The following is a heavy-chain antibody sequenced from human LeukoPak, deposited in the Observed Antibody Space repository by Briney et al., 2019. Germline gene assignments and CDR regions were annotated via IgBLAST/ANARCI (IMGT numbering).Heavy chain of an antibody. V-gene: IGHV3-49*04. CDR1: GFTFGDYA. CDR2: IRSKAYGGTT. J-gene: IGHJ4*02. CDR3: TRDGFDYDFWSGYYEFDY. Sequence: GGSLRLSCTASGFTFGDYAMSWVRQAPGKGLEWVGFIRSKAYGGTTEYAASVKDRFTISRDDSKSIAYLQMNSLKTEDTAVYYCTRDGFDYDFWSGYYEFDYWGQGTLVTVSS. D-gene: IGHD3-3*01.